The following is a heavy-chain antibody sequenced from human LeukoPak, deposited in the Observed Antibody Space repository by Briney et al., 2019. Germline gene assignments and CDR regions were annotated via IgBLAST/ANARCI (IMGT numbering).Heavy chain of an antibody. CDR2: INPNNGGT. Sequence: GASVKVSCKASGYTFTGYYMHWVRQAPGQGLEWMGWINPNNGGTGYAQKFQGRVTMTRDTSISTAYMELSRLRSDDTAVYYCAIIMVRGVIIGDDYWGQGTLVTVSS. CDR3: AIIMVRGVIIGDDY. V-gene: IGHV1-2*02. D-gene: IGHD3-10*01. CDR1: GYTFTGYY. J-gene: IGHJ4*02.